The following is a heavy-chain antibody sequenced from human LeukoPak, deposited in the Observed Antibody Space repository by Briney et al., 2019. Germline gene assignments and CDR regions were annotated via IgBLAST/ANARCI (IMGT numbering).Heavy chain of an antibody. V-gene: IGHV3-23*01. Sequence: GGSLRLSCAASGFTFSSYAMSWVRQAPGKGLEWVSAISGSGGSTYYADSVKGRFTISRDNSKNTLYLQMNSLRAEDTAVYYCAKDILGGGNSCQYFDYWGQGTLVTVSS. CDR2: ISGSGGST. J-gene: IGHJ4*02. D-gene: IGHD4-23*01. CDR3: AKDILGGGNSCQYFDY. CDR1: GFTFSSYA.